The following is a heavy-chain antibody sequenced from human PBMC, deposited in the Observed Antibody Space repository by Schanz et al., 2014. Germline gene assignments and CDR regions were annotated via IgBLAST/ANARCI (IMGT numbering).Heavy chain of an antibody. CDR1: GYTFTSDS. CDR2: INPSGGST. CDR3: ARAVGGYDPAGALDY. D-gene: IGHD5-12*01. Sequence: QVQLVQSGAEVKKPGASVKVSCKASGYTFTSDSMHWVRQAPGQGLEWMGMINPSGGSTTYAQKCQGGVTMTRDASTSTVYMELSSLRSDDTAVYYCARAVGGYDPAGALDYWGQGTLVTVSS. V-gene: IGHV1-46*01. J-gene: IGHJ4*02.